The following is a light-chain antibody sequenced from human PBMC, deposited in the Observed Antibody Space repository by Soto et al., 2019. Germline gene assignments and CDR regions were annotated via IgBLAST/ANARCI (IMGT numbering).Light chain of an antibody. CDR3: QQSYSATYT. J-gene: IGKJ2*01. Sequence: DIQMTQSPSSLSASVGDRVIITCRASQSISNFLNWYQQKPGKAPKLLIYGASSLESGVPSRFSGSGSGTDFTLTISSLQPEDFATYFCQQSYSATYTFGPGTKLEIK. CDR1: QSISNF. V-gene: IGKV1-39*01. CDR2: GAS.